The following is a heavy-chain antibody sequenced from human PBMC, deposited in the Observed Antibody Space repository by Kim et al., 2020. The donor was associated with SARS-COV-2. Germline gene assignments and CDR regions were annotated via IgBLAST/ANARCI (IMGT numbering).Heavy chain of an antibody. D-gene: IGHD2-2*01. CDR1: GGSISSYY. Sequence: SETLSLTCTVSGGSISSYYWSWIRQPPGKGLEWIGYIYYSGSTNYNPSLKSRVTISVDTSKNQFSLKLSSVTAADTAVYYCARARGGYCSSTSCWGNWFGPWGQGTLGTVSS. CDR2: IYYSGST. CDR3: ARARGGYCSSTSCWGNWFGP. J-gene: IGHJ5*02. V-gene: IGHV4-59*01.